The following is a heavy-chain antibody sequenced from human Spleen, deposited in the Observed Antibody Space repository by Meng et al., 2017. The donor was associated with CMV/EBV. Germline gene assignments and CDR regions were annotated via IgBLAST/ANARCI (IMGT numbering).Heavy chain of an antibody. J-gene: IGHJ4*02. D-gene: IGHD2-2*01. V-gene: IGHV3-7*01. CDR3: ARDHCSSTSCYGFGGTDY. Sequence: GESLKISCAASGFTFSSYWMSWVRQAPGKGLEWVANIKQDGSEKYYVDSVKGRFTISRDNAKNSLYLQMNSLRAEDTAVYYCARDHCSSTSCYGFGGTDYWGQGTLVTVSS. CDR1: GFTFSSYW. CDR2: IKQDGSEK.